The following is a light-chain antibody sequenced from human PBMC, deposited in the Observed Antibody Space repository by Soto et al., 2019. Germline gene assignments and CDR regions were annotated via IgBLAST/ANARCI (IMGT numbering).Light chain of an antibody. CDR3: QQYGSSPWT. CDR2: GAS. J-gene: IGKJ1*01. Sequence: EIVLTQSPGTLSLSPGERATLSCRASQSVSSSYLAWYQHKPGQVPRLLIYGASSRATGIPDRFSGSESGTDFTLTISRLEPEDIAVYYCQQYGSSPWTFGQGTKVEIK. CDR1: QSVSSSY. V-gene: IGKV3-20*01.